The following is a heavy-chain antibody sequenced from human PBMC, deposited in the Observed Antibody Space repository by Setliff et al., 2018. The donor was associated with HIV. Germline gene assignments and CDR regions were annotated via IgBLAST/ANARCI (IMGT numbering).Heavy chain of an antibody. CDR1: GGSINTSSYY. V-gene: IGHV4-39*07. J-gene: IGHJ4*02. D-gene: IGHD2-21*01. CDR2: IYHDGTT. CDR3: AQMSISASVYFDY. Sequence: SETLSLTCSVSGGSINTSSYYWAWVRQPPGNELEWIGSIYHDGTTHYRSSLRSRAAISIDTSKSQISLKVRSVTAADTAVYFCAQMSISASVYFDYWGQGTLVTVS.